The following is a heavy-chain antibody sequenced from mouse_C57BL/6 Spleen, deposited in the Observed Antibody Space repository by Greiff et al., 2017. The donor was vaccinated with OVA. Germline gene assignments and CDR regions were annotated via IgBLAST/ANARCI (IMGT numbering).Heavy chain of an antibody. Sequence: VQLKESGEGLVKPGGSLKLSCAASGFTFSSYAMYWVRQTPEKRLEWVAYISSGGDYIYYADTVKGRFTISRDNPRNTLYLQMSSLKSDDTAMYYCTRELGFAYWGQGPLVTVSA. V-gene: IGHV5-9-1*02. CDR2: ISSGGDYI. CDR3: TRELGFAY. J-gene: IGHJ3*01. CDR1: GFTFSSYA.